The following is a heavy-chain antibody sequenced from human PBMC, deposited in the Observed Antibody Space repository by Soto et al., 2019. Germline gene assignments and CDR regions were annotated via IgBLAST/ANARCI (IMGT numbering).Heavy chain of an antibody. CDR1: GGSISSGGYY. D-gene: IGHD2-2*01. V-gene: IGHV4-31*03. CDR3: AREGCSSTSCYGPHAFDI. J-gene: IGHJ3*02. CDR2: IYYSGST. Sequence: SETLSLTCTVSGGSISSGGYYWSWIRQHPGKGLEWIGYIYYSGSTYYNPSLKSRVTISVDTSKNQFSLKLSSVTAADTAVYYCAREGCSSTSCYGPHAFDIWGQGTMVTVSS.